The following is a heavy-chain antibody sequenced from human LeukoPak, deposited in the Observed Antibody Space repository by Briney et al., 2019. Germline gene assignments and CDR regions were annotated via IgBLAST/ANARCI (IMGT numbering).Heavy chain of an antibody. CDR2: INPNSGGT. J-gene: IGHJ6*03. D-gene: IGHD1-1*01. CDR1: GYTFTGYY. V-gene: IGHV1-2*02. Sequence: ASVKVSCKASGYTFTGYYMHWVRQAPGQGLEWMGWINPNSGGTNYAQKFQGRVTMTRDTSISTAYMELSRLRSDDTAVYYCARAWDWKPYYYYMDVWGKGTTVTISS. CDR3: ARAWDWKPYYYYMDV.